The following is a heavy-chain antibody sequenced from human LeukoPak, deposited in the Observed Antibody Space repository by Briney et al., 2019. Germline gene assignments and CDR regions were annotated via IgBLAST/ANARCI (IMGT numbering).Heavy chain of an antibody. J-gene: IGHJ5*02. CDR1: GYSFTDYY. CDR3: ARADRLDGGPYLIGP. CDR2: INPNSGRT. V-gene: IGHV1-2*02. Sequence: RASVKVSCKTSGYSFTDYYMHWVRQAPGQGLEWMGWINPNSGRTSSARKFQGRVTMTRDLSITTVYMEVTWLTSDDTAIYYCARADRLDGGPYLIGPWGQGTLVTVSS. D-gene: IGHD3-16*01.